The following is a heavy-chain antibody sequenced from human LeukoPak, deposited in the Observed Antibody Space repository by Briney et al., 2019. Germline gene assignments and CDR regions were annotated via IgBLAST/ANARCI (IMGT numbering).Heavy chain of an antibody. CDR1: GGSLSSYY. CDR3: ARSLGVPAAMSFDP. D-gene: IGHD2-2*01. J-gene: IGHJ5*02. Sequence: PSETLSLTCTVSGGSLSSYYWSWIRQPPGKGLDWIGYIYYSGSTNYNPSLKSRVTISVDTSKNQFSLKLSSVTAADTAVYYCARSLGVPAAMSFDPWGQGTLVTVSS. V-gene: IGHV4-59*01. CDR2: IYYSGST.